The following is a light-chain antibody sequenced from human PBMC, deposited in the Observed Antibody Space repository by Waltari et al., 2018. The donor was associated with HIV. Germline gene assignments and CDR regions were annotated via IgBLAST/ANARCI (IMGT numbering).Light chain of an antibody. Sequence: QSVLTQPPSASGAPGQRVTISCSGSSSNIGSNFVYCDQQLPGTAPKLLIYRNNHWPSGVPDRFSGSKSGTSASLAISGLRSEDEADYYCAAWTDSRYVVFGGGTKLTVL. CDR1: SSNIGSNF. V-gene: IGLV1-47*01. CDR3: AAWTDSRYVV. CDR2: RNN. J-gene: IGLJ2*01.